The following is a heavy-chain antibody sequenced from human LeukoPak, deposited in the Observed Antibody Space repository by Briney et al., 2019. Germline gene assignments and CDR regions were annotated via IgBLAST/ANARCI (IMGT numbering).Heavy chain of an antibody. J-gene: IGHJ4*02. D-gene: IGHD2-21*02. Sequence: KPSETLSLTCAVYGGSFSGYYWSWIRQPPGKGLEWIGEINLSGSTNYNPSLKSRVTISVDTSKNQFSLKLSSVTAADTAVYYCARGGYCGGDCYSYIDYWGQGTLVTVSS. CDR2: INLSGST. CDR3: ARGGYCGGDCYSYIDY. V-gene: IGHV4-34*01. CDR1: GGSFSGYY.